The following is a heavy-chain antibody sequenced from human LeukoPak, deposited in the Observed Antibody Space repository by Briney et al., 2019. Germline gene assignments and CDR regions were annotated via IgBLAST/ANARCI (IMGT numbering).Heavy chain of an antibody. CDR2: INPDSGGT. CDR3: ARGHHYFVSGSYYNF. D-gene: IGHD3-10*01. V-gene: IGHV1-2*02. CDR1: VYTFTGYY. Sequence: GASVTVSCKASVYTFTGYYIFWVRQAPGQGLEWMGWINPDSGGTNYAQKFQGRVTMTRDTSISTAYMELSRLTSDDTAVFYCARGHHYFVSGSYYNFWGQGTLVTVSS. J-gene: IGHJ4*02.